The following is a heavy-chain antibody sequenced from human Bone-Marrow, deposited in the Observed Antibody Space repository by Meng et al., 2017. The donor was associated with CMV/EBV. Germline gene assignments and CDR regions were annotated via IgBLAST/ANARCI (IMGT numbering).Heavy chain of an antibody. CDR1: GGSISSYY. J-gene: IGHJ4*02. D-gene: IGHD1-26*01. CDR2: IYYSGST. CDR3: ARGRRRIVGATD. Sequence: GSLRLSCTVSGGSISSYYWSWIRQPPGKGLEWIGYIYYSGSTNYNPSLKSRVTISVDTSKNQFSLKLRSVTAADTAVYYCARGRRRIVGATDWGQGTLVTVSS. V-gene: IGHV4-59*01.